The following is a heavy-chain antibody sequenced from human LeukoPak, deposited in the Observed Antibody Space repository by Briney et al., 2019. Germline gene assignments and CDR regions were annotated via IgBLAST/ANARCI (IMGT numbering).Heavy chain of an antibody. CDR1: GGSISSYY. CDR2: VYTSGST. J-gene: IGHJ5*02. D-gene: IGHD6-6*01. Sequence: TSETLSLTCTVSGGSISSYYWSWIRQPPGKGLEWIEYVYTSGSTNYNPSLKSRVTISVDTSKNQFSLKLSSVTAADTAVYYCARRSIYSSSWFDPWGQGTLVTVSS. CDR3: ARRSIYSSSWFDP. V-gene: IGHV4-4*09.